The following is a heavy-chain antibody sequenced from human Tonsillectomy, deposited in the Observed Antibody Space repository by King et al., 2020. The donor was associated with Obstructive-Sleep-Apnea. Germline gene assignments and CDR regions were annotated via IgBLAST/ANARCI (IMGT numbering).Heavy chain of an antibody. J-gene: IGHJ5*02. CDR1: GGSISSSTW. D-gene: IGHD2-2*01. CDR2: IYHSGST. CDR3: ARGQLLFPRWFDP. Sequence: QLQESGPGLVKPSGTLSLTCAVSGGSISSSTWWSWVRQPPRKGLEWIGEIYHSGSTNYNPSLKSRVTISVDKSKNQFSLKLRSVTAADTAVYYCARGQLLFPRWFDPWGQGTLVTVSS. V-gene: IGHV4-4*02.